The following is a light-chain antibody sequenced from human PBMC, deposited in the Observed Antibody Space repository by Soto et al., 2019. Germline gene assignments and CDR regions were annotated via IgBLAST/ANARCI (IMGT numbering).Light chain of an antibody. V-gene: IGKV1-27*01. CDR3: QQYNSDPQT. Sequence: DIQMNQSPSSLSASVGDRVTITCRACQGISIYLAWYQQKPGKVPKILIYAASTLESGVPSRFSGSGAGTDCTVTICRLQPEDVATYYFQQYNSDPQTFGQGTKVELK. CDR1: QGISIY. CDR2: AAS. J-gene: IGKJ1*01.